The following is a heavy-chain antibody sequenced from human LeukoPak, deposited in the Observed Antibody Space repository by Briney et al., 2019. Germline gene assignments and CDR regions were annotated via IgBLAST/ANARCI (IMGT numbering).Heavy chain of an antibody. CDR1: GYTFTNYG. V-gene: IGHV1-18*01. Sequence: ASVKVSCKASGYTFTNYGISWVRQAPGQGLEWMGWISAYNGHTKYAQKVQGRVTMTRDTSTSTAYMELRSLRSDDTAVYYCARDGHRRYHYDSSGREDAFDIWGQGTMVTVSS. CDR3: ARDGHRRYHYDSSGREDAFDI. CDR2: ISAYNGHT. J-gene: IGHJ3*02. D-gene: IGHD3-22*01.